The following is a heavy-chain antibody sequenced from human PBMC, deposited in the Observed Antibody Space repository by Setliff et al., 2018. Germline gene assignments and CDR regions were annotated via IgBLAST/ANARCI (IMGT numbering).Heavy chain of an antibody. CDR1: GLSLSSTTYY. J-gene: IGHJ6*02. D-gene: IGHD3-16*01. CDR3: ARDGGMGMIKGYYYGLDV. V-gene: IGHV3-48*03. Sequence: LSLTCTVSGLSLSSTTYYWAWVRQPPGKGLEWVAYISSSGSIYYANSVKGRFTISRDNAKNSLYLQMNSLRAEDTAVYYCARDGGMGMIKGYYYGLDVWGQGTSVTVSS. CDR2: ISSSGSI.